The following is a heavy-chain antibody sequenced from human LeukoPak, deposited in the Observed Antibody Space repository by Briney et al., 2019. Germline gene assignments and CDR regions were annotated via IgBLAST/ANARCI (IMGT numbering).Heavy chain of an antibody. Sequence: GGSLRLSCAASGFTVSSNYMSWVRQAPGKGLEWVSAISGSGGSTYYADSVKGRFTISRDNSKNTLYLQMNSLRAEDTAVYYCAKDYSSGWHFDYWGQGTLVTVSS. D-gene: IGHD6-19*01. CDR1: GFTVSSNY. CDR3: AKDYSSGWHFDY. V-gene: IGHV3-23*01. CDR2: ISGSGGST. J-gene: IGHJ4*02.